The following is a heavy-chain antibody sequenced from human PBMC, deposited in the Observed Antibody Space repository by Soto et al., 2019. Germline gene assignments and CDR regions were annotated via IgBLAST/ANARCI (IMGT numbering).Heavy chain of an antibody. CDR3: ARYSNNWFQTEGMDV. D-gene: IGHD6-13*01. CDR1: VDSITTYY. J-gene: IGHJ6*02. V-gene: IGHV4-4*07. CDR2: IDASGNT. Sequence: LSLTCTVSVDSITTYYWSWIRQPAWKGLEWIGRIDASGNTNYNPSLNSRVTMSIDTSKKQFSLKLTSVTAADTAIYYCARYSNNWFQTEGMDVWGQGTTVTVS.